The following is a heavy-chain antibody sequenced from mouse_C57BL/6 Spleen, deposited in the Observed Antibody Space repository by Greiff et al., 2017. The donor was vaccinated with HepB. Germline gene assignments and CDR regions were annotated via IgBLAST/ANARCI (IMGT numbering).Heavy chain of an antibody. D-gene: IGHD1-1*01. CDR1: GYAFSSSW. J-gene: IGHJ4*01. CDR2: IYPGDGDT. V-gene: IGHV1-82*01. Sequence: QVQLKQSGPELVKPGASVKISCKASGYAFSSSWMNWVKQRPGKGLEWIGRIYPGDGDTNYNGKFKGKATLTADKSSSTAYMQLSSLTSEDSAVYFCARWGGSSYGGYAMDYWGQGTSVSVSS. CDR3: ARWGGSSYGGYAMDY.